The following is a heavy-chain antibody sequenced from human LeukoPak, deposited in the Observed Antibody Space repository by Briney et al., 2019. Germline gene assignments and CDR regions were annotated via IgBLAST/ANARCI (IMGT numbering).Heavy chain of an antibody. Sequence: GGSLRLSCAASEFTFSNYEMNWVRQAPGKGLEWVSYISSGGSTIYYADSVKDRFTISRDDAKNSLYLQMNSLRAEDTAVYYCARDPNYGSGSYADYWGQGNLVTVSS. V-gene: IGHV3-48*03. J-gene: IGHJ4*02. D-gene: IGHD3-10*01. CDR3: ARDPNYGSGSYADY. CDR1: EFTFSNYE. CDR2: ISSGGSTI.